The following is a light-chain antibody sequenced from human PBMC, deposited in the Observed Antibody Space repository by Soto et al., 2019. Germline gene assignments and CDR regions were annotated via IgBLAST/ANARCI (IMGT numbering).Light chain of an antibody. J-gene: IGLJ2*01. Sequence: NFMLTQPHSVSESPGKTVTISCTRSSGSIASNYVQWYQQRPGSAPTTVIYEDKQRPSGVPDRFSGSTDGSSNSASLTISGLQTEDEGDYYCHSYDSSTVVFGGGTKVTVL. CDR2: EDK. CDR3: HSYDSSTVV. V-gene: IGLV6-57*04. CDR1: SGSIASNY.